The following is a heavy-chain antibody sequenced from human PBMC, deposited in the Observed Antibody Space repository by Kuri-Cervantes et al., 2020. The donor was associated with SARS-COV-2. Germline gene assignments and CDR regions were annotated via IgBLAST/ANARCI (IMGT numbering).Heavy chain of an antibody. V-gene: IGHV1-69*13. J-gene: IGHJ4*02. Sequence: SVKVSCKASGCTFSSYAISWVRQAPGQGLEWMGGIIPIFGTANYAQKFQGRVTITADESTSTAYMELSSLRSEDTAVYYCAKTTMVQGVIISGWIDYWGQGTLVTVSS. CDR2: IIPIFGTA. CDR3: AKTTMVQGVIISGWIDY. D-gene: IGHD3-10*01. CDR1: GCTFSSYA.